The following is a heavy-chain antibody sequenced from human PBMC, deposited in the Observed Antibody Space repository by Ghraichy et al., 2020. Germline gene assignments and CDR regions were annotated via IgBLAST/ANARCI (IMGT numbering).Heavy chain of an antibody. J-gene: IGHJ6*02. CDR2: IYYSGST. CDR1: GGSINSYY. Sequence: SETLSLTCIVSGGSINSYYWSWIRQSPGKGLEWIGYIYYSGSTNYNPSLKTRVTISVDTSKNQFSLKLSSVIAADTAVYYCARLGGGGFVMDVWGQGTTVTVSS. V-gene: IGHV4-59*08. D-gene: IGHD2-21*01. CDR3: ARLGGGGFVMDV.